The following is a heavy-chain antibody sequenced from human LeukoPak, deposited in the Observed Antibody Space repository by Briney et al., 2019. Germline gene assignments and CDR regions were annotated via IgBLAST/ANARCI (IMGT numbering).Heavy chain of an antibody. CDR1: GGSFSGYY. Sequence: PSETLSLTCAVCGGSFSGYYWSWIRQPPGKGLEWIGEINHSGSTNYNPSLKSRVTISVDTSKNQFSLKLSSVTAADTAVYYCARGRRWNGMDVWGQGTTVTVSS. CDR3: ARGRRWNGMDV. D-gene: IGHD3-3*01. V-gene: IGHV4-34*01. CDR2: INHSGST. J-gene: IGHJ6*02.